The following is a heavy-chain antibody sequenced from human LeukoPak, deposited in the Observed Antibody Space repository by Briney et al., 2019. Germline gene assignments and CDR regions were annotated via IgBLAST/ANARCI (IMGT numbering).Heavy chain of an antibody. CDR1: GGSISSSNW. V-gene: IGHV4-4*02. CDR2: IYHSGST. D-gene: IGHD2-21*01. J-gene: IGHJ6*03. CDR3: ARAIPNLHRRAYYYYMDV. Sequence: SGTLSLTCAVSGGSISSSNWWSWVRQPPGKGLEWIGEIYHSGSTNYNPSLKSRVTISVDKSKNQFSLKLSSVTAADTAVYYCARAIPNLHRRAYYYYMDVWGKGTTVTVSS.